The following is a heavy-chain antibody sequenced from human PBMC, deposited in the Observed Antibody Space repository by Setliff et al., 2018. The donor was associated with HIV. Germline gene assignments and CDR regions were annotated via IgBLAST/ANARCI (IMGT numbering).Heavy chain of an antibody. D-gene: IGHD6-13*01. V-gene: IGHV4-39*01. CDR2: IYYRGST. Sequence: SETLSLTCTVSGGSISSSSYYWGWIRQPPGQGLQWIGSIYYRGSTYYNPSLKSRVTISVDTAKNQFSLKLRSVTASDTALYYCARGRYRSRWYASDHYYVDVWGKGTTVTVSS. CDR3: ARGRYRSRWYASDHYYVDV. CDR1: GGSISSSSYY. J-gene: IGHJ6*03.